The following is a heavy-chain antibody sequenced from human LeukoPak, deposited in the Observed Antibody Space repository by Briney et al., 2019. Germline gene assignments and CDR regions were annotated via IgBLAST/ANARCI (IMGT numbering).Heavy chain of an antibody. Sequence: ASVKVSCKASGYTFTSYDINWVRQATGQGLEWMGWMNPNSGNTGYAQKFQGRVTMTRDTSISTAYMELSSLRSEDTAVYYCARGKEVSWVGEKAVQHWGQGTLVTVSS. CDR2: MNPNSGNT. V-gene: IGHV1-8*02. J-gene: IGHJ1*01. CDR3: ARGKEVSWVGEKAVQH. D-gene: IGHD3-10*01. CDR1: GYTFTSYD.